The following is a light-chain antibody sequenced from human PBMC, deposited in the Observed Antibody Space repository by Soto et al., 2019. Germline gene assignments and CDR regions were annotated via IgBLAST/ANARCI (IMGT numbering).Light chain of an antibody. V-gene: IGKV1-39*01. CDR3: QQSYINPLT. J-gene: IGKJ5*01. CDR1: QSIGVY. CDR2: AAS. Sequence: DIQMTQSPSSLSASVGDSVTINCLACQSIGVYLNWYEQTSGKAPNLLIFAASSLQSGVPSRFSGGGSGTDFTLTISSLQPEDFAIYYCQQSYINPLTFGQGTRLEIK.